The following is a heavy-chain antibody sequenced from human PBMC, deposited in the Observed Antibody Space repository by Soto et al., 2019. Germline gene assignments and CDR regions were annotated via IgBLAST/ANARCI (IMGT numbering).Heavy chain of an antibody. CDR1: GYTFTSYY. Sequence: ASVKVSCKASGYTFTSYYMHWVRQAPGQGLEWMGIINPSGGSTSYAQKFQGRVTMTRDTSTSTVYMELSSLRSEDTAVYYCARVGSGWYVFEYYYYGMDAWGQGTTVTVSS. D-gene: IGHD6-19*01. J-gene: IGHJ6*02. CDR2: INPSGGST. CDR3: ARVGSGWYVFEYYYYGMDA. V-gene: IGHV1-46*01.